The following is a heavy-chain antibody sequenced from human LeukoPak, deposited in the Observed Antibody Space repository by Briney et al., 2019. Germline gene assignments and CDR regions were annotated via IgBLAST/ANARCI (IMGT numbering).Heavy chain of an antibody. CDR2: INTGNGNT. D-gene: IGHD1-26*01. J-gene: IGHJ4*02. CDR3: ARGLWELTPVSDY. V-gene: IGHV1-3*04. Sequence: ASVKVSCKASGYTFTSYAMHWVRRAPGQRLEWMGWINTGNGNTKYSQKFQGRVTITRDTSASTAYMELSSLRSEDTAVYYCARGLWELTPVSDYWGQGTLVIVSS. CDR1: GYTFTSYA.